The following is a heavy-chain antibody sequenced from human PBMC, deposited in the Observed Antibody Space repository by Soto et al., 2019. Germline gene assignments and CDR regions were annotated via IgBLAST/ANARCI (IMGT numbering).Heavy chain of an antibody. V-gene: IGHV3-30*18. J-gene: IGHJ4*02. Sequence: GGSLRLSCAVSTFTFSNYGMQWVRQAPGKGLEWLGVISHDGSVQYYADSVKGRFTISRDNSQNTLFLQMNGLRAEDTAVYYCAKEFTAYSSGWLFDYWGQGALVTVSS. CDR2: ISHDGSVQ. D-gene: IGHD6-19*01. CDR3: AKEFTAYSSGWLFDY. CDR1: TFTFSNYG.